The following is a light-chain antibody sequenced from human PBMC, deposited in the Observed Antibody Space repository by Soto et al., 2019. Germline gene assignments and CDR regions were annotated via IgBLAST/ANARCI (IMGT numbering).Light chain of an antibody. CDR2: GAS. J-gene: IGKJ5*01. V-gene: IGKV3D-20*02. Sequence: EIVLTQSPGTLSLSPGERATLSFSASQSVSSSYLAWYQQKPGQAPRLLIYGASSRATGIPDRFGGSGSGTDFTLTISSLEPEDSAVYYCQQRHMWPITFGQGTRLEIK. CDR3: QQRHMWPIT. CDR1: QSVSSSY.